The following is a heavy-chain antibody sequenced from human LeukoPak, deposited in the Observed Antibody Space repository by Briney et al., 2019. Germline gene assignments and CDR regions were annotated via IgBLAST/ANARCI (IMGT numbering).Heavy chain of an antibody. CDR1: GFTFSSYS. V-gene: IGHV3-21*01. CDR2: ISSSRSYI. CDR3: ARDPLYFSGSYRSPFDL. Sequence: GGSLRLSCAASGFTFSSYSMNWVRQAPGRGLEWVSSISSSRSYIYYADSLKGRFTISRDNANSSLYLQIHSLRVEDTAIYYCARDPLYFSGSYRSPFDLWGQGILVTVSS. J-gene: IGHJ4*02. D-gene: IGHD3-16*02.